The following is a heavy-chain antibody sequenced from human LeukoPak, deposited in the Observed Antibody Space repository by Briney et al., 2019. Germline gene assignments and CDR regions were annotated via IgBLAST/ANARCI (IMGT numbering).Heavy chain of an antibody. CDR3: AKEARGARWTGFDS. CDR2: LSWFGGYT. V-gene: IGHV3-43*01. J-gene: IGHJ4*02. D-gene: IGHD1-1*01. CDR1: GFSLDEYT. Sequence: GGSLRLSCATSGFSLDEYTVHWVRQAPGKGLEWVSLLSWFGGYTYYADSAQGRFTLSRDYSKNSLYLQMNSLRTEDTAFYYCAKEARGARWTGFDSWGQGTLVTVSS.